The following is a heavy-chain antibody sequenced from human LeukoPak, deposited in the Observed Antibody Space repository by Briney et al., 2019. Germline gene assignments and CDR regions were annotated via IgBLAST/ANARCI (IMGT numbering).Heavy chain of an antibody. V-gene: IGHV3-30*03. J-gene: IGHJ4*02. CDR1: GFTFSSYG. D-gene: IGHD2-15*01. CDR3: ARDLRYCSGGSCKGFDY. CDR2: ISYDGSNK. Sequence: GRSLRLSCAASGFTFSSYGMHWVRQAPGKGLEWVAVISYDGSNKYYADSVKGRFTISRDNSKNTLYLQMNSLRAEDTAVYYCARDLRYCSGGSCKGFDYWGQGTLVTVSS.